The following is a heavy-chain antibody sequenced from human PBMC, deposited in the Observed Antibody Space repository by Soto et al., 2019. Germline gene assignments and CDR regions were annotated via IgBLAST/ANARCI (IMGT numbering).Heavy chain of an antibody. CDR2: IYYSGST. CDR3: ARVRYSSSWYFDY. V-gene: IGHV4-59*01. CDR1: GGSISSYY. J-gene: IGHJ4*02. D-gene: IGHD6-13*01. Sequence: PSETLSLTCTVSGGSISSYYWNWIRQPPGKGLEWIGYIYYSGSTNYNPSLKSRVTISVDTSKNQFSLKLSSVTAADTAVYYCARVRYSSSWYFDYWGQGTLVTVSS.